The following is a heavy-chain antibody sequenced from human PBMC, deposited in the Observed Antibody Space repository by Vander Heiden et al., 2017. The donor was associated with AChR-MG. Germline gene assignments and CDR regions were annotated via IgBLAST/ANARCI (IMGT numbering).Heavy chain of an antibody. J-gene: IGHJ6*02. CDR3: ARGDYGSGIGDV. D-gene: IGHD3-10*01. CDR1: GGSISSYY. CDR2: IYYSGST. V-gene: IGHV4-59*01. Sequence: QVQLQASGPGLVNPSETLSLTCTVSGGSISSYYWSWIRQPPGKGLEWVWYIYYSGSTNYNPSLKSRVTISVDTSKNQFSLKLSSVTAADTAVYYCARGDYGSGIGDVWGQGTTVTVSS.